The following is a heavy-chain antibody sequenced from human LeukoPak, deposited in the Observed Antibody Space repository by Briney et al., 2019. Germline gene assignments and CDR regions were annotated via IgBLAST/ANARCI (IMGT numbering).Heavy chain of an antibody. CDR1: GFTLSKHP. V-gene: IGHV3-23*01. Sequence: GGSLRLSCAASGFTLSKHPMYWVRQAPGKGLEWVSSLSDTGDSRHYADSVKGRSTISRDSARSALYLQMNSLRAEDTAVYYCAKGDCASGSCYFDDWGQGSQVTVSS. D-gene: IGHD2-8*01. CDR2: LSDTGDSR. J-gene: IGHJ4*02. CDR3: AKGDCASGSCYFDD.